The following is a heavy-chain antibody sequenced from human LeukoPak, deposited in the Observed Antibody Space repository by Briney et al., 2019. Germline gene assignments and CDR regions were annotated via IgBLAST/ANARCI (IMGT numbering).Heavy chain of an antibody. V-gene: IGHV3-20*04. J-gene: IGHJ4*02. Sequence: GSLRLSCAASGFPFDDYGMTWVRQAPGKGLEWVSGINWNGGSTGYADSVKGRFTISRDNAKNSLYLQMNSLRAEDTAVYYCARALDYYGSGSYGDYWGQGTLVTVSS. D-gene: IGHD3-10*01. CDR1: GFPFDDYG. CDR3: ARALDYYGSGSYGDY. CDR2: INWNGGST.